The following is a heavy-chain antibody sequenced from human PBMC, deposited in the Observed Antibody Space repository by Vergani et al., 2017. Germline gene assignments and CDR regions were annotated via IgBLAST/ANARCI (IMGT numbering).Heavy chain of an antibody. V-gene: IGHV1-69*01. Sequence: QVQMVQSGAEVKKPGSSVKVSCKASGGTFSSYAISWVRQAPGQGLEWMGGIIPIFGTANYAQKFQGRVTITADESTGTAYMELSRLRSEDTAVDYCAGDASGYAKDSFDNRAPETMI. CDR3: AGDASGYAKDSFDN. D-gene: IGHD5-12*01. CDR1: GGTFSSYA. CDR2: IIPIFGTA. J-gene: IGHJ3*02.